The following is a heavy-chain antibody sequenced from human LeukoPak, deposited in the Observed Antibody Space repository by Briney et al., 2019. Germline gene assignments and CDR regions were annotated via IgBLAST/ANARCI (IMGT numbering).Heavy chain of an antibody. CDR1: GFTFSSYS. V-gene: IGHV3-48*04. D-gene: IGHD6-13*01. CDR3: ARGLPPGYSSLGSVGFAP. Sequence: GGSLRLSCAASGFTFSSYSMNWVRQAPGEGLEWVSYISSSGSTIYYADSVKGRFTISRDNAKNSLYLQMNSLRAEDTAVYYCARGLPPGYSSLGSVGFAPWGQGTLVTVSS. J-gene: IGHJ5*02. CDR2: ISSSGSTI.